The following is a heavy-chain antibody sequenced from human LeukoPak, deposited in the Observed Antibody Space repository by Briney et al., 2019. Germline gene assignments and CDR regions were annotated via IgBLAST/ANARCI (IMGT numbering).Heavy chain of an antibody. CDR2: IYSGGST. J-gene: IGHJ4*02. CDR1: RFTVSSNY. CDR3: ARLHTGLLIDY. V-gene: IGHV3-66*04. D-gene: IGHD1-14*01. Sequence: PGGSLRLSCTASRFTVSSNYMSWVRQAPGKGLEWVSVIYSGGSTYYADSVKGRFTISRDNSKNTLYLQMNSLRAEDTAVYYCARLHTGLLIDYWGQGTLVTVSS.